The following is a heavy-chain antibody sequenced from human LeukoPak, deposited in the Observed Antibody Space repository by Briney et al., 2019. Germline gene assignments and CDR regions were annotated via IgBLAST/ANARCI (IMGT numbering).Heavy chain of an antibody. CDR2: IYYSGST. CDR1: GGSISSYY. J-gene: IGHJ4*02. Sequence: PSETLSLTCTVSGGSISSYYWSWIRQPPGKGLEWVGYIYYSGSTNYNPSLKSRVTISVDTSNNQFSLKLSSVTAADTAVYYCASGSDYGGNWGSYWGQGTLVTVSS. D-gene: IGHD4-23*01. CDR3: ASGSDYGGNWGSY. V-gene: IGHV4-59*01.